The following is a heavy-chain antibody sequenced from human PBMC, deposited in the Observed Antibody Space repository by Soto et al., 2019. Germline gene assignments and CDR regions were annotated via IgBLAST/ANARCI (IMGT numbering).Heavy chain of an antibody. CDR1: GGSISSYY. Sequence: SETLSLTCTVSGGSISSYYWSWIRQPAGKGLEWIGRIYTSGSTNYNPSLKSRVTISVDTSKNQFSLKLSSVTAADTAVYYCEREGNHGDYYNWFDPWGQGTLVTVSS. CDR3: EREGNHGDYYNWFDP. J-gene: IGHJ5*02. CDR2: IYTSGST. V-gene: IGHV4-4*07. D-gene: IGHD4-17*01.